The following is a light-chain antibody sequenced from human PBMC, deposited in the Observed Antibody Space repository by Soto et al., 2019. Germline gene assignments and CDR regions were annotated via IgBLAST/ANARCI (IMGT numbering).Light chain of an antibody. V-gene: IGLV2-14*01. J-gene: IGLJ1*01. CDR3: SSYTSSSTLAV. CDR2: DVS. Sequence: QSALTQPASVSGSPGQSITISCTGTSSDVGGYNYVSWYQQHPGNAPKLMIYDVSNRPSGVSNRYSGSKSGNTASRTISGVQAEDEAGYYCSSYTSSSTLAVFGSGTNVTVL. CDR1: SSDVGGYNY.